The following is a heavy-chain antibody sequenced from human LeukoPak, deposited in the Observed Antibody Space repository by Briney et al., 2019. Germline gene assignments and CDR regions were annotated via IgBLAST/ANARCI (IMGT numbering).Heavy chain of an antibody. CDR1: GGSFSGYY. D-gene: IGHD6-13*01. V-gene: IGHV4-34*01. CDR3: ARRRRGYSSSWDFDY. Sequence: PSQTLSLTCAVYGGSFSGYYWSWLRQPPGKGLEWIGEINHSGSTNYNPSLKSRVTISVDTSKNQFSLKLSSVTAADTAVYYCARRRRGYSSSWDFDYWGQGTLVTVSS. J-gene: IGHJ4*02. CDR2: INHSGST.